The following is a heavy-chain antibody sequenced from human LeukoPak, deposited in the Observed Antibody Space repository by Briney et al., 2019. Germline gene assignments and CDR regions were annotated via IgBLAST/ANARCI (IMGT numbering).Heavy chain of an antibody. V-gene: IGHV1-8*01. J-gene: IGHJ6*02. Sequence: ASVKVSCKASGYTFTSYDINWVRQATGQGLEWMGWMNPNSGNTGYAQKFQGRVIMTGNTSISTAYMELSSLRSEDTAVYYCARGGGRYCSSTSCQNYYYYGMDVWGQGTTVTVSS. CDR2: MNPNSGNT. CDR1: GYTFTSYD. D-gene: IGHD2-2*01. CDR3: ARGGGRYCSSTSCQNYYYYGMDV.